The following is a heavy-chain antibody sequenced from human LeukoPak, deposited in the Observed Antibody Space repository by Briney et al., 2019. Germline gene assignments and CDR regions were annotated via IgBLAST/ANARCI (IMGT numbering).Heavy chain of an antibody. D-gene: IGHD5-24*01. CDR3: VTDHSGLEMSVFDI. V-gene: IGHV1-24*01. CDR2: FDPEDGEP. CDR1: GYTLNELS. J-gene: IGHJ3*02. Sequence: ASVKVSCKFSGYTLNELSMHWLRQTPGKGVEWMGGFDPEDGEPIYAHTFEGRATMTVDTSTDTAYMELISLRSEDTAVYYCVTDHSGLEMSVFDIWGQGTMVTVSS.